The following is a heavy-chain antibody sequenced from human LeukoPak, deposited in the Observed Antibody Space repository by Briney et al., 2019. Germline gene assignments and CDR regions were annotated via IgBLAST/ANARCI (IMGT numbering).Heavy chain of an antibody. Sequence: GASVKVSCKASGYTFTSYDINWVRQATGQGLEWMGWKNPNSGRTGFAQKFQGRLTMTTSTSISTAYMELSSLTSEDTAVYYCARGPVSTHGMDVWGQGTTVTVSS. D-gene: IGHD2-2*01. J-gene: IGHJ6*02. V-gene: IGHV1-8*01. CDR2: KNPNSGRT. CDR3: ARGPVSTHGMDV. CDR1: GYTFTSYD.